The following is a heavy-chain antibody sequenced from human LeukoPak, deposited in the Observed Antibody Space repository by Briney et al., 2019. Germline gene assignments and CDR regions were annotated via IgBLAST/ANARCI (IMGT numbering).Heavy chain of an antibody. V-gene: IGHV4-59*01. D-gene: IGHD5-12*01. CDR3: ARDGWGGSTFDY. CDR2: IYYSGST. J-gene: IGHJ4*02. CDR1: GGSISSYY. Sequence: KPSETLSLTCTVSGGSISSYYWNWIRQPPGKGLEWIGYIYYSGSTNHNPSLKSRVTISVDTSKNQFSLKLSSVTAADPAVYYCARDGWGGSTFDYWGQATLVTVSS.